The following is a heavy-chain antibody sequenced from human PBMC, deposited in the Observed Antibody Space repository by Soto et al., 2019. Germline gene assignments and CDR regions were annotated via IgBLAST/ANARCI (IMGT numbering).Heavy chain of an antibody. CDR2: IDWDDDK. J-gene: IGHJ6*02. Sequence: SGPTLVNPTQTLTLTCTFSGFSLSTSGMCVSWIRQPPGKALEWLARIDWDDDKYYSTSLKTRLTISKDTSKSQVVLTMTNMDPVDSSTYYCARDSVALYFYYYGMDVWGQGTTLTVSS. CDR3: ARDSVALYFYYYGMDV. D-gene: IGHD2-21*01. V-gene: IGHV2-70*11. CDR1: GFSLSTSGMC.